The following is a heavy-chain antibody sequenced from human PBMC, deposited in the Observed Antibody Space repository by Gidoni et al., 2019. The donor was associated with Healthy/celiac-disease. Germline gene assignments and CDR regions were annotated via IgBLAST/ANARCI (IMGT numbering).Heavy chain of an antibody. CDR2: ISGSGGST. V-gene: IGHV3-23*01. CDR3: AKGEGNYYGSGSYYNPADY. Sequence: EVQLLESGGGLVQPGGSLRLSCADSGFTFSSYAMSWVRQAPGKGLEWVSVISGSGGSTYYADSVKGRFTISRDNSKNTLYLQMNSLRAEDTAVYYCAKGEGNYYGSGSYYNPADYWGQGTLVTVSS. CDR1: GFTFSSYA. D-gene: IGHD3-10*01. J-gene: IGHJ4*02.